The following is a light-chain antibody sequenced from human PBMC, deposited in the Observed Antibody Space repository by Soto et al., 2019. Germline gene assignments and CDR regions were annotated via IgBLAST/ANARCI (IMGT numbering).Light chain of an antibody. CDR2: SNN. Sequence: QSVLTQPPSASGTPGQRVTNSCSGSSSNIGSNTVSWYQQLPGTAPKLLIYSNNQRPSGVPDRFSDSKSGTSASLAISGPQSEDEADYSCAAWDDSLNGYVFGTGTKVTVL. V-gene: IGLV1-44*01. J-gene: IGLJ1*01. CDR1: SSNIGSNT. CDR3: AAWDDSLNGYV.